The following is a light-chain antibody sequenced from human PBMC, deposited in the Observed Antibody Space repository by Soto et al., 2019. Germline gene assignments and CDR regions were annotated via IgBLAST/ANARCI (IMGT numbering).Light chain of an antibody. CDR1: QSINIW. CDR2: DAS. V-gene: IGKV1-5*01. J-gene: IGKJ1*01. Sequence: DIQMTQSPSTLSASVGDRVTITCRASQSINIWLAWYQQKPGKAPKLLIYDASILESGVPSRFSGSGSGTEFTLTISSLQPDDFATYYCQQYNSYRTFGQGTKVDI. CDR3: QQYNSYRT.